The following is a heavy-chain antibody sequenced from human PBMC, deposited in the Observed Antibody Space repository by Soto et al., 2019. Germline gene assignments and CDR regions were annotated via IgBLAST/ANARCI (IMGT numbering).Heavy chain of an antibody. J-gene: IGHJ4*02. CDR2: ITTSGSTI. V-gene: IGHV3-48*03. D-gene: IGHD2-21*02. CDR3: ALSLTYCGGDCYSDY. Sequence: LRLSCAASGFTFSSYEMNWIRQAPGKGLEWVSYITTSGSTIYYADSVKGRFTISRDNAKNSLYLQMNSLRAEDTAVYYCALSLTYCGGDCYSDYWGQGTLVTVSS. CDR1: GFTFSSYE.